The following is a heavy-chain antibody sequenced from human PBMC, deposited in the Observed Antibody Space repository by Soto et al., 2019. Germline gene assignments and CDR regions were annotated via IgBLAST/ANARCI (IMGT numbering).Heavy chain of an antibody. Sequence: EVQLLESGGGLVQPGGSLRLSCAASGFAFGAYAMTWVRQAPGKGLEWVSVISGAGGNTYYADSVKGRFTVSRDNSKKMLYLEMNSLGVEETGIYYCAKDPVPQLLPSWWFDPWGQGTRVTVSS. CDR3: AKDPVPQLLPSWWFDP. J-gene: IGHJ5*02. CDR1: GFAFGAYA. CDR2: ISGAGGNT. D-gene: IGHD2-2*01. V-gene: IGHV3-23*01.